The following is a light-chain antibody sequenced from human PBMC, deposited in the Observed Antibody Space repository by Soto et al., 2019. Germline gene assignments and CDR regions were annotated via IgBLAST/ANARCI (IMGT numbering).Light chain of an antibody. Sequence: EIVLTQSPGTLSLSPGERATLSCRASQSVTSSYLAWYQQKPGQAPRLFIYHASRRATGIPDRFSGSGSGTDFTLTISRLEPEEFAVYYCQQYGSSRTFGQGTKVEIK. CDR3: QQYGSSRT. CDR1: QSVTSSY. J-gene: IGKJ1*01. CDR2: HAS. V-gene: IGKV3-20*01.